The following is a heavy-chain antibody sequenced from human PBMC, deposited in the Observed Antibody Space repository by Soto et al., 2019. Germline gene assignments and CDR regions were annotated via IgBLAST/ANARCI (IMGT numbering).Heavy chain of an antibody. V-gene: IGHV4-31*03. CDR1: GGSISSGGYY. Sequence: QVQLQESGPGLVKPSQTLSLTCTVSGGSISSGGYYWSWIRQHPGKGLEWIGYIYYSGSTYYNPSVQSRVTTAVDTSKDQYPPKLTTLTPSDTAVYSCARARGGCPFDDRGQATLVTVSS. CDR3: ARARGGCPFDD. CDR2: IYYSGST. J-gene: IGHJ4*02.